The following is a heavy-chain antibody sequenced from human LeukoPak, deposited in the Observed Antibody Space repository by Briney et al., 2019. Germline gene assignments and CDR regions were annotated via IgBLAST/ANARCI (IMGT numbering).Heavy chain of an antibody. CDR1: GFTFSSYS. Sequence: GGSLRLSCAASGFTFSSYSMNWVRQAPGKGLEWVSSISSSSSYIYYADSVKGRFTISRDNAKNSLYLQMNSLRAEDTAVYYCARDGMSYGDYLHLYYYYYMDVWGKGTTVTVSS. CDR2: ISSSSSYI. V-gene: IGHV3-21*01. D-gene: IGHD4-17*01. CDR3: ARDGMSYGDYLHLYYYYYMDV. J-gene: IGHJ6*03.